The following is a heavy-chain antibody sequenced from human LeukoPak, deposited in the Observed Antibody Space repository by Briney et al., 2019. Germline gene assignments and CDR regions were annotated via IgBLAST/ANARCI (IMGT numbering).Heavy chain of an antibody. CDR1: GYTLTELS. CDR2: FDPEDGET. J-gene: IGHJ4*02. Sequence: GASVKVSCKVSGYTLTELSMHWVRRAPGKGLGWMGGFDPEDGETIYAQKSQGRVTMTEDTSTDTAYMELSSLRSEDTAVYYCATSRRRYYDFWSGYLDWGQGTLVTVSS. CDR3: ATSRRRYYDFWSGYLD. D-gene: IGHD3-3*01. V-gene: IGHV1-24*01.